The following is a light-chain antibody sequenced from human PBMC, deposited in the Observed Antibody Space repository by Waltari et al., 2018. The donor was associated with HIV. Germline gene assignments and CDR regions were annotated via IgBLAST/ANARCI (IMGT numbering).Light chain of an antibody. J-gene: IGKJ4*01. V-gene: IGKV3-11*01. CDR3: QQRSDWLT. Sequence: EIVLTQSPATLSLSPGERATLSCRASQSVSTYLAWYQHKPGQAPRLLIYDASKRATGIPARFSGSGSGTVFTLTISNLAPEDFAVYYCQQRSDWLTFGGGTRVES. CDR1: QSVSTY. CDR2: DAS.